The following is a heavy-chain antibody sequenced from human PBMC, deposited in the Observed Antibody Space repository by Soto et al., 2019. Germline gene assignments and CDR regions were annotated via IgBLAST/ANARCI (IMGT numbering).Heavy chain of an antibody. Sequence: PGGSLRLSCAASGFTFTTYWMSWVRQAPGKGLEWVANIKPDGSEKYYVDSVKGRFTTSRDNAKNSLYLQMSSLRAEDTAVYYCARGLSSSWYWGQRTLVTVSS. CDR3: ARGLSSSWY. D-gene: IGHD6-13*01. V-gene: IGHV3-7*05. J-gene: IGHJ4*02. CDR2: IKPDGSEK. CDR1: GFTFTTYW.